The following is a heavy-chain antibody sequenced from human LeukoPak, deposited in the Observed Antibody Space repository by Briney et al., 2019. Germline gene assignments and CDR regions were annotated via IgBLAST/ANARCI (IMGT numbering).Heavy chain of an antibody. J-gene: IGHJ4*02. CDR1: GFTFSSYA. V-gene: IGHV3-23*01. Sequence: PGGSLRLSCAASGFTFSSYAMSWVRQAPGKGLEWVSVISGSGGSTYHADSVKGRFTIYRDNSKNTLYLQMNRLRAEDTAVYYCAKDRAYYLDSGAYSWDYWGQGTLVTVSS. CDR3: AKDRAYYLDSGAYSWDY. D-gene: IGHD3-22*01. CDR2: ISGSGGST.